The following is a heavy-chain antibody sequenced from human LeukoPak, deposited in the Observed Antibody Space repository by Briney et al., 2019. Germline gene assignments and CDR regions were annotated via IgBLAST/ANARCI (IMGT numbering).Heavy chain of an antibody. V-gene: IGHV3-66*01. Sequence: GGSLRLSCTVSGFTVSSNYMTWVRQAPGKGLEWVSVIYSGGNTYYADSVKGRFTISRDDSKNTVYLQLNSLRGEDTAIYYCARSRYLDWGGAFDMWGQGTMVTVSS. CDR1: GFTVSSNY. J-gene: IGHJ3*02. CDR2: IYSGGNT. D-gene: IGHD3-9*01. CDR3: ARSRYLDWGGAFDM.